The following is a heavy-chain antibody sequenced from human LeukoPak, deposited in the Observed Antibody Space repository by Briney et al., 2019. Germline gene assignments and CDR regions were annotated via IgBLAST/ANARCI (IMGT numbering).Heavy chain of an antibody. J-gene: IGHJ4*02. V-gene: IGHV3-74*01. Sequence: GGSLRLSCAASGLAFSAYKMHWVRQAPRKGLVWVSRISTDGYTTDYADFVQGRFTASRDNTKNTWSLEMNSLRAEDTAVYYCARDKIVGPTKFNCWGQGTLVTVSS. CDR1: GLAFSAYK. CDR2: ISTDGYTT. CDR3: ARDKIVGPTKFNC. D-gene: IGHD1-26*01.